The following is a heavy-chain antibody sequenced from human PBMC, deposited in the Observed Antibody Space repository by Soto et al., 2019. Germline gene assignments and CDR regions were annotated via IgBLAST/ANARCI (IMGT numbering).Heavy chain of an antibody. CDR1: GFIFSNYG. D-gene: IGHD3-10*02. Sequence: QVQLVESGGGVVQPGRSLRLSCAGSGFIFSNYGMHWVRQAPGKGLEWVAFISYDGSDILYADSVKGRFTISRDNSKSTLFLHMNRPKAEDTAVYFCEIVRVAESPLDHWGQGSLVTVSS. CDR3: EIVRVAESPLDH. J-gene: IGHJ4*02. CDR2: ISYDGSDI. V-gene: IGHV3-30*03.